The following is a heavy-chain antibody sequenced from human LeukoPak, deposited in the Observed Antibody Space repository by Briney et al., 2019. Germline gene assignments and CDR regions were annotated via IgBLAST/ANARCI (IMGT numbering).Heavy chain of an antibody. D-gene: IGHD2-8*01. Sequence: SVKVSCKASGGTFSSYAISWVRQAPGQGLEWMGGIIPIFGTANYAQKFQGRVTITTDESTSTAYMELSSLRSEDTAVYYCAREGVYDYYYYYMDVWGKGTTVTVSS. J-gene: IGHJ6*03. CDR3: AREGVYDYYYYYMDV. CDR1: GGTFSSYA. CDR2: IIPIFGTA. V-gene: IGHV1-69*05.